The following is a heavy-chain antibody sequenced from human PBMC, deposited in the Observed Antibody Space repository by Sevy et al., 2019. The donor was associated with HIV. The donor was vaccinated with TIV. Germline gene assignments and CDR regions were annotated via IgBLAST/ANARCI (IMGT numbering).Heavy chain of an antibody. CDR3: AKDLSGTYNEYFQH. CDR1: GFTFSSYA. V-gene: IGHV3-23*01. J-gene: IGHJ1*01. CDR2: ISGSGGST. Sequence: GGSPRLSCAASGFTFSSYAMSWVRQAPGKGLEWVSTISGSGGSTYYADSVKGRFTISRDNSKNTLYLQMNSLSAEDTAVYYCAKDLSGTYNEYFQHWGQGTLVTVSS. D-gene: IGHD1-26*01.